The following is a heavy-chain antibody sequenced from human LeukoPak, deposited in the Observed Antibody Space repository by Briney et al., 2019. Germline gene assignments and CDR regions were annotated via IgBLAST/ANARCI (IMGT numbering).Heavy chain of an antibody. V-gene: IGHV1-18*04. Sequence: ASVKVSCKASGYTFTAYYIHWVRRAPGQGLEWMGWISAYNGNTNYAQKLQGRVTMTTDTSTSTAYMELRSLRSDDTAVYYCARAADYDSSGYYRYWGQGTLVTVSS. D-gene: IGHD3-22*01. J-gene: IGHJ4*02. CDR2: ISAYNGNT. CDR3: ARAADYDSSGYYRY. CDR1: GYTFTAYY.